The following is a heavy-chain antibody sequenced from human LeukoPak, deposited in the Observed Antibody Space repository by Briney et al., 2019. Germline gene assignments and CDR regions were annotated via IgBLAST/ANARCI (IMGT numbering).Heavy chain of an antibody. J-gene: IGHJ4*02. D-gene: IGHD4-11*01. CDR2: IYYTGST. CDR1: GGSITNTKYY. Sequence: SETLSLTCTLSGGSITNTKYYWGWIRQPPGKGLEWIGCIYYTGSTYYNPSLKSRVTISVDTSKNQFSLKLRSVTAADTALYYCTRHTGYISGQYSNYEDSWGQGTLVTVSS. V-gene: IGHV4-39*01. CDR3: TRHTGYISGQYSNYEDS.